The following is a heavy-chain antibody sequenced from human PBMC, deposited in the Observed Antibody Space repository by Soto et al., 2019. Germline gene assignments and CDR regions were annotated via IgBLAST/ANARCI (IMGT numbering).Heavy chain of an antibody. CDR3: AKSIAVAPGWLDP. J-gene: IGHJ5*02. Sequence: ASVKVSCMASGYTFTSYAMHWLRQAPGQRLEWMGWSNAGNGNTKYSQEFQGRVTITRDTSASTAYMELSSLRSEDMAVYYCAKSIAVAPGWLDPWGQGTVVTVS. CDR2: SNAGNGNT. CDR1: GYTFTSYA. D-gene: IGHD6-19*01. V-gene: IGHV1-3*02.